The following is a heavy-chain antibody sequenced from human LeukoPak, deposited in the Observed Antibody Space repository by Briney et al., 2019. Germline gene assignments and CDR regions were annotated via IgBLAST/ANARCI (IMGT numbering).Heavy chain of an antibody. V-gene: IGHV3-74*01. J-gene: IGHJ5*02. CDR2: INSDGSST. CDR3: ARGDSYSSGWYTGLAWFDP. Sequence: PGGSLRLSCAASGFTFSSYWMHWVRQAPGKGLVWVSRINSDGSSTSYADSVKGRFTISRDNAKNTLYLQMNSLRAEDTAVYYCARGDSYSSGWYTGLAWFDPWGQGTLVTVSS. CDR1: GFTFSSYW. D-gene: IGHD6-19*01.